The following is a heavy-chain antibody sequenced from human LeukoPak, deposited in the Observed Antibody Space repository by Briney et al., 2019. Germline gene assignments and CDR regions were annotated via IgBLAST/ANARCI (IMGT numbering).Heavy chain of an antibody. CDR1: GYTFTSYG. D-gene: IGHD3-10*01. Sequence: APVKVSCKASGYTFTSYGISWVRQAPGQGLEWMGWISAYNGNTKYAQKLQGRVTMTTHTSTSTAYMELRSLRSDDTAVYYCAREGRRFGELSWGQGTLVTVSS. V-gene: IGHV1-18*01. CDR3: AREGRRFGELS. CDR2: ISAYNGNT. J-gene: IGHJ4*02.